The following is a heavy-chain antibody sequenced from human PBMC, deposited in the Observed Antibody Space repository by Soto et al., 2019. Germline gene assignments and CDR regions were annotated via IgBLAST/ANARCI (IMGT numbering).Heavy chain of an antibody. CDR3: TTDDPINKN. CDR2: IKSKTDGGTR. CDR1: GFTFSNAW. J-gene: IGHJ4*02. Sequence: GGSLRLCSAASGFTFSNAWMSWVRQAPGKGLEWVGRIKSKTDGGTRDYAAPVKGRFTMSRDDSKNMLYLQMSSLKTEDTAVYYCTTDDPINKNWGQGTLVTVSS. V-gene: IGHV3-15*01.